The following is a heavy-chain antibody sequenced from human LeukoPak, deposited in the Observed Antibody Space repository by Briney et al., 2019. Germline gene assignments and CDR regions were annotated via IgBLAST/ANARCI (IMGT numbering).Heavy chain of an antibody. D-gene: IGHD6-6*01. CDR3: AKGLYSSSSYMDV. V-gene: IGHV3-23*01. CDR1: GFTVSSNY. J-gene: IGHJ6*03. Sequence: PGGSLRLSCAASGFTVSSNYMSWVRQAPGKGLEWVSAISGSGGSTYYADSVKGRFTISRDNSKNTLYLQMNSLRAEDTAVYYCAKGLYSSSSYMDVWGKGTTVTVSS. CDR2: ISGSGGST.